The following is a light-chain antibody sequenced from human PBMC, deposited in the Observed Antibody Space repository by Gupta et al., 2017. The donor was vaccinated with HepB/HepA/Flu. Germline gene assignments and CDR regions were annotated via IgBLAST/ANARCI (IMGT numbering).Light chain of an antibody. CDR3: QQYNSYPRT. V-gene: IGKV1-5*03. J-gene: IGKJ1*01. Sequence: DNQMTQSPSTLSASEGYSVTITCRASQSISNWLAWYQQKPGKAPKLLSYKASSLESGVPSRCSGSGYGTEFTLTISSLKPDDFATYYCQQYNSYPRTFGQGTKVEIK. CDR1: QSISNW. CDR2: KAS.